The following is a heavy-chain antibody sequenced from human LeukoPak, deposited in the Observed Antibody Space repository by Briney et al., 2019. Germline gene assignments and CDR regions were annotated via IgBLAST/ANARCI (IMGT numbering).Heavy chain of an antibody. D-gene: IGHD6-6*01. CDR1: GFTFSSYG. V-gene: IGHV3-33*06. J-gene: IGHJ4*02. CDR3: AKDRQIAARSAFDY. Sequence: PGGSLRLSCAASGFTFSSYGMHWVRQAPGKGLEWVAVIWYDGSNKYYADSVKGRFTISRDNSKNTLYLQVNSLRAEDTAVYYCAKDRQIAARSAFDYWGQGTLVTVSS. CDR2: IWYDGSNK.